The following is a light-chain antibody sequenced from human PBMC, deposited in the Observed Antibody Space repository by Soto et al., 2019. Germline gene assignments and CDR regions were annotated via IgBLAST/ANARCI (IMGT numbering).Light chain of an antibody. CDR3: ATWDDSLNGPV. Sequence: QSVLTQPPSASGTPGQRVTISCSGSSSNIGSNTVNWYQQLTGTAPKLLIYSNNQRPSGGPDRFSGSKSGTSASLAIRGLQSEDEAVYYCATWDDSLNGPVFGGGTKVTVL. CDR1: SSNIGSNT. V-gene: IGLV1-44*01. J-gene: IGLJ2*01. CDR2: SNN.